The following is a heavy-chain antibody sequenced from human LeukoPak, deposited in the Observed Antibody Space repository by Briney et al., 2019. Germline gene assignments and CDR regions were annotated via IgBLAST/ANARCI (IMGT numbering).Heavy chain of an antibody. CDR3: ARESLTWLQSRTSWFDP. J-gene: IGHJ5*02. CDR2: MYYSGST. V-gene: IGHV4-59*01. Sequence: SETLSLTCTVSGGSISSYYWSWIRQPPGKGLEWIGYMYYSGSTNYNPSLKSRVTISVDTSKNLFSLKLSSVTAADTAVYCCARESLTWLQSRTSWFDPWGQGTLVTVSS. CDR1: GGSISSYY. D-gene: IGHD5-24*01.